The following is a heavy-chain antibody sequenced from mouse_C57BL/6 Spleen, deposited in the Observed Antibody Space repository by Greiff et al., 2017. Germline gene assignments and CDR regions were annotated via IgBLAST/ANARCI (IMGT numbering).Heavy chain of an antibody. J-gene: IGHJ3*01. V-gene: IGHV1-55*01. D-gene: IGHD1-1*01. Sequence: QVHVKQSGAELVKPGASVKMSCKASGYTFTSYWITWVKQRPGQGLEWIGDIYPGSGSTNYNEKFKSKATLTVDTSSSTAYMQLSSLTSEDSAVYYCARHGSSPFAYWGQGTLVTVSA. CDR2: IYPGSGST. CDR1: GYTFTSYW. CDR3: ARHGSSPFAY.